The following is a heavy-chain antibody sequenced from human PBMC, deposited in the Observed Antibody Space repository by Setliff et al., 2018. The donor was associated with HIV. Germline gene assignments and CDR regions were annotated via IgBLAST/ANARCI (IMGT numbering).Heavy chain of an antibody. D-gene: IGHD3-3*01. V-gene: IGHV1-2*02. CDR1: GYTFTGYY. J-gene: IGHJ4*02. Sequence: ASVKVSCKASGYTFTGYYIHWVRQAPGQGLEWLGWINPNTGDTNYAQRFQGRVTMTRDTSINTAFMELNSLRSDDTAVYYCARLFYDYWSGFYSGDYWGQGTLVTVSS. CDR3: ARLFYDYWSGFYSGDY. CDR2: INPNTGDT.